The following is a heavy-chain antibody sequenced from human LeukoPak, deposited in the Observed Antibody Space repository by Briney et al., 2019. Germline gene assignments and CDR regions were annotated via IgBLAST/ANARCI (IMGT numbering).Heavy chain of an antibody. Sequence: SETLSLTCTVSGGSISSNSYYWGWIRQPPGKGLEWIGGVHYSGSTYYNPSLKSRVTISVDTSKNEFSLKLSSVTAADTAVYYCARGGSGWNFQHWGQGTLVTVSS. D-gene: IGHD6-19*01. CDR2: VHYSGST. CDR1: GGSISSNSYY. V-gene: IGHV4-39*01. CDR3: ARGGSGWNFQH. J-gene: IGHJ1*01.